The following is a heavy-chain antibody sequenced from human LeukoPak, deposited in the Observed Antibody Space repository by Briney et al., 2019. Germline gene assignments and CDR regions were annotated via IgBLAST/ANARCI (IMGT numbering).Heavy chain of an antibody. CDR1: GYTFTTYG. D-gene: IGHD1-26*01. V-gene: IGHV1-18*01. CDR3: ARDRYGVRSGSCDY. CDR2: ISGDNGDT. Sequence: ASVKVSCKASGYTFTTYGISWVRQAPGQGLEWLGWISGDNGDTNYAQNLQGRVTMTTDTSTSTAHMELRSLTYDDTAVYYCARDRYGVRSGSCDYWGQGTLVTVSS. J-gene: IGHJ4*02.